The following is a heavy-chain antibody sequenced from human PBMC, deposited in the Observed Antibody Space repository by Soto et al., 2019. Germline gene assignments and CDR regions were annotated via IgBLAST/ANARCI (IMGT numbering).Heavy chain of an antibody. D-gene: IGHD4-17*01. CDR2: IYYSGST. CDR3: ARSPEATVTAFDS. J-gene: IGHJ4*02. Sequence: QVQLQESGPGLVKPSQTLSLTCTVSGGSISSGGYYWSWIRQHPGKGLEWFGYIYYSGSTYYNPSLRSRVSTSVDTSKNQFSLKLSSVTAADTAVYYCARSPEATVTAFDSWGQGTLVTVSS. CDR1: GGSISSGGYY. V-gene: IGHV4-31*03.